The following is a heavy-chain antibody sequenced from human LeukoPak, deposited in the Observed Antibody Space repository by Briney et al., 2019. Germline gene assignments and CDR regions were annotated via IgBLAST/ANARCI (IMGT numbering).Heavy chain of an antibody. J-gene: IGHJ4*02. D-gene: IGHD4-17*01. Sequence: SQTLSLTCAVSGGSISSGGYSWSWIRQPPGTGLEWLGYIYHSGSTYYNPSLKSRVTISVDRSKNQFSLKLSSVTAADTAVYYCARMNDYGDYVDYWGQGTLVTVSS. CDR1: GGSISSGGYS. CDR3: ARMNDYGDYVDY. CDR2: IYHSGST. V-gene: IGHV4-30-2*01.